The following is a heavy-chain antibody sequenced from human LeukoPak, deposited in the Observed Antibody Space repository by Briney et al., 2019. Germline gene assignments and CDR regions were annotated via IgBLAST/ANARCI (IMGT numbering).Heavy chain of an antibody. V-gene: IGHV3-30*02. J-gene: IGHJ4*02. CDR1: GFTFNSYG. D-gene: IGHD3-10*01. Sequence: PGGSLRLSCAASGFTFNSYGMHWVRQAPGKGLEWVAFIRFDGSYKYYADSVKGRFTISRDNSKNTLYLQMNSLRAEDTAVYYCARNYGSGSPREYWGQGTLVTVSS. CDR2: IRFDGSYK. CDR3: ARNYGSGSPREY.